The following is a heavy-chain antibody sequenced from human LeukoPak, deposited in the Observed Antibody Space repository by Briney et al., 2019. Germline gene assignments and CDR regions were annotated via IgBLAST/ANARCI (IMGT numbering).Heavy chain of an antibody. CDR1: GGSISSYY. D-gene: IGHD3-10*01. J-gene: IGHJ6*03. CDR3: ARSGGSGSYYPSLLWYYYYMDV. Sequence: SETLSLTCTVSGGSISSYYWSWIRQPPGKGLEWIGYIYYSGSTNYNPSLKSRVTISVDTSKNQFSLKLNSVTAADTAVYYCARSGGSGSYYPSLLWYYYYMDVWGKGTTVTISS. V-gene: IGHV4-59*01. CDR2: IYYSGST.